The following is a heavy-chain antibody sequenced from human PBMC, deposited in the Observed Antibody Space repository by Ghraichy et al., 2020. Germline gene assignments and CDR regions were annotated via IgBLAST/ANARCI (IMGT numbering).Heavy chain of an antibody. CDR1: GFTFSTYW. D-gene: IGHD3-10*01. V-gene: IGHV3-7*01. Sequence: GGSLRLSCAASGFTFSTYWMTWVRQSPGKGLEWVANIKQDGSEKYYVDSVKGRFTISRDNAKNSLYLQMNSLRAEDTAVYYCAREFGGRAFDIWGQGTMVTVSS. J-gene: IGHJ3*02. CDR2: IKQDGSEK. CDR3: AREFGGRAFDI.